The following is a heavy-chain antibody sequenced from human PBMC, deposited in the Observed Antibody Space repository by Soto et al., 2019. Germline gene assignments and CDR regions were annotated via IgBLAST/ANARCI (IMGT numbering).Heavy chain of an antibody. Sequence: GGSLRLSCAASGFTFSSYGMHWVRQAPGKGLEWVAVIWYDGSNKYYADSVKGRFTISRDNSKNTLYLQMNSLRAEDTAVYYCARDIAEGEDGMDVWGQGTTVTVSS. CDR2: IWYDGSNK. V-gene: IGHV3-33*01. D-gene: IGHD3-10*01. J-gene: IGHJ6*02. CDR1: GFTFSSYG. CDR3: ARDIAEGEDGMDV.